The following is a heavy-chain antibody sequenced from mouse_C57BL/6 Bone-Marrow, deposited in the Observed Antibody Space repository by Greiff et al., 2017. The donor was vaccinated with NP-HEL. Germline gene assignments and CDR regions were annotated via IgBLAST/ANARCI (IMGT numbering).Heavy chain of an antibody. CDR1: GYTFTSYG. CDR3: ARPLGYGSSFDY. J-gene: IGHJ2*01. D-gene: IGHD1-1*01. Sequence: VQLVESGAELARPGASVKLSCKASGYTFTSYGISWVKQRTGQGLEWIGEIYPRSGNTYYNEKFKGKATLTADKSSSTAYMELRSLTSEDSAVYFCARPLGYGSSFDYWGQGTTLTVSS. CDR2: IYPRSGNT. V-gene: IGHV1-81*01.